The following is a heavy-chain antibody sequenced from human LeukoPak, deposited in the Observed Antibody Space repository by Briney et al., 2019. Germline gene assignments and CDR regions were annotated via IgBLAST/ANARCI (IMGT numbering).Heavy chain of an antibody. Sequence: GGSLRLSCAASGFTFSSYSMNWVRQAPGKGLEWVSSISSSSSYIYYADSVKGRFTISRDNAKNSLYLQMNSLRAEDTAVYYCTRDLVGATSDFWGQGTLVTVSS. V-gene: IGHV3-21*01. CDR3: TRDLVGATSDF. CDR1: GFTFSSYS. J-gene: IGHJ4*02. CDR2: ISSSSSYI. D-gene: IGHD1-26*01.